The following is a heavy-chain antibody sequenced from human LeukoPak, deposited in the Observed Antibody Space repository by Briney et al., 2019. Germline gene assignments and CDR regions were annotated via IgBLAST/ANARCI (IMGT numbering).Heavy chain of an antibody. J-gene: IGHJ6*02. CDR2: IYTSGST. CDR3: ARETYSSSSGGWFRYYYYGMDV. D-gene: IGHD6-6*01. V-gene: IGHV4-61*02. Sequence: SQTLSLTCTVSGGSISSGGDYWSWIRQHPGKGLEWIGRIYTSGSTNYNPSLRSRVTMSVDTSKNQFSLKLSSVTAADTAVYYCARETYSSSSGGWFRYYYYGMDVWGQGTTVTVSS. CDR1: GGSISSGGDY.